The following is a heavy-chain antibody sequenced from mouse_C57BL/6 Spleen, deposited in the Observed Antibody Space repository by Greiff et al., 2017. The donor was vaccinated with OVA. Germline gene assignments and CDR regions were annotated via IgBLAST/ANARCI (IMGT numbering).Heavy chain of an antibody. D-gene: IGHD3-2*02. V-gene: IGHV5-6*01. CDR1: GFTFSSYG. J-gene: IGHJ3*01. Sequence: EVKLMESGGDLVKPGGSLKLSCAASGFTFSSYGMSWVRQTPDKRLEWVATISSGGSYTYYPDSVKGRFTISRDNAKNTLYLQMSSLKSEDTAMYYCARQGDSSGFSFAYWGQGTLVTVSA. CDR2: ISSGGSYT. CDR3: ARQGDSSGFSFAY.